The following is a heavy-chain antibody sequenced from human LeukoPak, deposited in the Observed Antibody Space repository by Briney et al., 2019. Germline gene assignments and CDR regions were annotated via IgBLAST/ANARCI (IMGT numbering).Heavy chain of an antibody. D-gene: IGHD6-19*01. Sequence: GGSLRLSCAASGFTFSSYAMTWVRQAPGKGLEWVSGISGSGDSTYYADSVKGRFTISRDNSKNTFYPQMNSLRAEDTAVYYCAKVRYNSGRLFDYWGQGTLVTVSS. CDR2: ISGSGDST. CDR3: AKVRYNSGRLFDY. CDR1: GFTFSSYA. J-gene: IGHJ4*02. V-gene: IGHV3-23*01.